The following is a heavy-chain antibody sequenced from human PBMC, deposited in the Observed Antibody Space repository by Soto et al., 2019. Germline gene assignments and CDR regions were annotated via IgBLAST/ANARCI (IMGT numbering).Heavy chain of an antibody. V-gene: IGHV4-59*01. Sequence: PSETLSLTCTVSGGSISSYYWSWIRQPPGKGLEWIGYIYYSGSTNYNPSLKSRVTISVDTSKNQFSLKLSSVTAADTAVYYCAREYREDTIFGVVISNWFDPWGQGTLVTSPQ. CDR1: GGSISSYY. CDR3: AREYREDTIFGVVISNWFDP. CDR2: IYYSGST. D-gene: IGHD3-3*01. J-gene: IGHJ5*02.